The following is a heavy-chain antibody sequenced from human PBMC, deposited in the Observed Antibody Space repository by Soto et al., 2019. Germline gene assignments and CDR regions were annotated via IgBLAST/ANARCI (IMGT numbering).Heavy chain of an antibody. CDR2: TYYRSKWYY. V-gene: IGHV6-1*01. J-gene: IGHJ4*02. CDR1: GDSVSSNSAA. D-gene: IGHD2-2*01. Sequence: PSETLSLTCGISGDSVSSNSAAWNWIRQSPSRGLEWLGRTYYRSKWYYDYAPSVKSRITINPDTSKNQFSLQLNSVTPEDTAVYYCARDSPYCTSTGCDGRHWGYWGQGTLVAVSS. CDR3: ARDSPYCTSTGCDGRHWGY.